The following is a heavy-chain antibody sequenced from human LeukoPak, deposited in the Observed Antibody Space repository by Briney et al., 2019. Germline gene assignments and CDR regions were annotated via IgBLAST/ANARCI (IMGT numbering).Heavy chain of an antibody. Sequence: PGGSLRLSCADSGFTFSSYSMNWVRQAPGKGLEWVSYISSSSSTIYYADSVKGRFTISRDNAKNSLYLQMNSLRAEDTAVYYCARVYYYGSGIGGYGMDVWGQGTTVTVSS. CDR3: ARVYYYGSGIGGYGMDV. CDR2: ISSSSSTI. J-gene: IGHJ6*02. D-gene: IGHD3-10*01. CDR1: GFTFSSYS. V-gene: IGHV3-48*01.